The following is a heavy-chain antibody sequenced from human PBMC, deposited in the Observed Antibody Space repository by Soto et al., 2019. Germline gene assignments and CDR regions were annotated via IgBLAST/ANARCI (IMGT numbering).Heavy chain of an antibody. CDR3: ARHPLNTYYYYGMDV. D-gene: IGHD3-9*01. CDR2: IYPGDSDT. Sequence: PGESLKISCKGSGYSFTSYWIGWVRQMPGKGLEWMGIIYPGDSDTRYSPSFQGQVTISADKSISTAYLQWSSLKASDTAMYYCARHPLNTYYYYGMDVWGQGTTVTVSS. CDR1: GYSFTSYW. V-gene: IGHV5-51*01. J-gene: IGHJ6*02.